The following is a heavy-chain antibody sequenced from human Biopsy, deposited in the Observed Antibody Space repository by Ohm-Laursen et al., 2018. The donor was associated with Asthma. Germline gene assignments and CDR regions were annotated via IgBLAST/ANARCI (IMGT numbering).Heavy chain of an antibody. CDR2: ISKDASTQ. J-gene: IGHJ3*02. CDR1: GFSFSNFA. D-gene: IGHD1-1*01. Sequence: SLRLSCAAFGFSFSNFAIHWVRQAPGKGLEWVGVISKDASTQDYADSVKGRFTMARDNSKNTLDLQMNSLREEDTAVYFCVRDGTDDAFDIWGQGTVVSVSS. V-gene: IGHV3-30*01. CDR3: VRDGTDDAFDI.